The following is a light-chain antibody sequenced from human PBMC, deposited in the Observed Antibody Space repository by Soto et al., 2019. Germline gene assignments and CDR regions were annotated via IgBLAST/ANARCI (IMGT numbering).Light chain of an antibody. CDR1: QNINRW. J-gene: IGKJ4*01. Sequence: DIQMTQSPSTLSASVGDRVTITCRARQNINRWLAWYQQRPGKAPNLLIHKASTLEVGVPSRFSGSGSGTEFTLTISSLQADDFAVYFCLQYNVYPLSFGGGTKVEIK. V-gene: IGKV1-5*03. CDR2: KAS. CDR3: LQYNVYPLS.